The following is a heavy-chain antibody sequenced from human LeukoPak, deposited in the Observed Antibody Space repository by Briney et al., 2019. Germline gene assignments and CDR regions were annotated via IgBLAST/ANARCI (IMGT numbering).Heavy chain of an antibody. CDR1: GFTFSSYA. CDR2: ISGSGGST. CDR3: AREAGLALYYYYGMDV. D-gene: IGHD3-10*01. J-gene: IGHJ6*02. Sequence: GGSLRLSCAASGFTFSSYAMSWVRQAPGKGLEWVSAISGSGGSTYYADSVKGRFTIPRDNSKNTLYLQMNSLRAEDTAVYYCAREAGLALYYYYGMDVWGQGATVTVSS. V-gene: IGHV3-23*01.